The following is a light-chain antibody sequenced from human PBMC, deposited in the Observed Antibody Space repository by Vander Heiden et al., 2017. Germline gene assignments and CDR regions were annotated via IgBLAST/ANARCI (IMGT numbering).Light chain of an antibody. CDR1: SSDVGGYNY. V-gene: IGLV2-8*01. CDR2: EVS. J-gene: IGLJ2*01. CDR3: SSYAGSNNLV. Sequence: QSALPQPPSASGSPGQSVPISCTGTSSDVGGYNYVSWYQQHPGKAPKLMIYEVSKRPSGVPDRFSGSKSGNTASLTVSGLQAEDEADYYCSSYAGSNNLVFGGGTKLTVI.